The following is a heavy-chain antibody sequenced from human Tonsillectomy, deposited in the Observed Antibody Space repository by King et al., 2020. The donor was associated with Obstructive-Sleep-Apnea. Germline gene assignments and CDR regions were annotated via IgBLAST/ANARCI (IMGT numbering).Heavy chain of an antibody. CDR1: GFTVGVYA. CDR3: TRDRSVLMSVWGTSHNYYNYYGMDV. CDR2: IRTKPYGGQT. V-gene: IGHV3-49*03. D-gene: IGHD3-16*01. Sequence: VQLVESGGDLVQPGRTLRLSCTASGFTVGVYAMSSFSPAPGKGRGWVGGIRTKPYGGQTDDAPSVECRFSISRDDSQSIAYLQMNSLKTEDTAVYYCTRDRSVLMSVWGTSHNYYNYYGMDVWGQGTTVTVSS. J-gene: IGHJ6*02.